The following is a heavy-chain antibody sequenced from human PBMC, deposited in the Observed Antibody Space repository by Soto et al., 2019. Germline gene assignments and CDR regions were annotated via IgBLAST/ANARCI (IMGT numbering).Heavy chain of an antibody. Sequence: GGSLRLSCAASGFTFSSYSMNWVRQAPGKGLEWVSSISSSSSYIYYADSVKGRFTISRDNAKNSLYLQMNSLRAEDTAVYYCARGSSGWYSSFDYWGQGTPVTVSS. J-gene: IGHJ4*02. CDR1: GFTFSSYS. CDR3: ARGSSGWYSSFDY. D-gene: IGHD6-19*01. CDR2: ISSSSSYI. V-gene: IGHV3-21*01.